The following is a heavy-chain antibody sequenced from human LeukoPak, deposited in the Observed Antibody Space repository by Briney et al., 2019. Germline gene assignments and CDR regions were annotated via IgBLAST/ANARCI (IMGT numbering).Heavy chain of an antibody. V-gene: IGHV3-74*01. CDR2: INSDGSST. Sequence: GGSLRLSCAASGFTFSSYGMHWVRQAPGKGLVWVSHINSDGSSTTYADSVKGRFTISRDNAKNTLYLQMNSLRAEDTAVYYCARDRGGSSLDIWGQGTMVTVSS. CDR1: GFTFSSYG. CDR3: ARDRGGSSLDI. J-gene: IGHJ3*02. D-gene: IGHD6-6*01.